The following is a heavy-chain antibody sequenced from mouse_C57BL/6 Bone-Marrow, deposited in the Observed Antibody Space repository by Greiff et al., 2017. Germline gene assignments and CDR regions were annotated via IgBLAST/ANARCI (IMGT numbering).Heavy chain of an antibody. CDR2: IDPSDSYT. Sequence: QVQLQQPGAELVRPGTSVKLSCKASGYTFTSYWMHWVKQRPGQGLEWIGVIDPSDSYTNYNQKFKGKATLTVDTSSSTAYMPLSSLTSDDSAVYYCARPYYCGSSSFDYWGQGTTLTVSS. J-gene: IGHJ2*01. CDR1: GYTFTSYW. V-gene: IGHV1-59*01. CDR3: ARPYYCGSSSFDY. D-gene: IGHD1-1*01.